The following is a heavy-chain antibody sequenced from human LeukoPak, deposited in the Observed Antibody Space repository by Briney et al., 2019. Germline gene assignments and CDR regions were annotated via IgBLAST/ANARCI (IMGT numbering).Heavy chain of an antibody. J-gene: IGHJ4*02. V-gene: IGHV3-7*01. Sequence: GGSLRLSCAASGFTFSSYWMSWVRQAPGKGLEWVANIKQDGSEKYYVDSVKGRFTISRDNAKNSLYLQMNSLRAEDTAVYYCARDPEETSGDYVQGNDYWGQGTLVTVSS. CDR1: GFTFSSYW. CDR3: ARDPEETSGDYVQGNDY. CDR2: IKQDGSEK. D-gene: IGHD4-17*01.